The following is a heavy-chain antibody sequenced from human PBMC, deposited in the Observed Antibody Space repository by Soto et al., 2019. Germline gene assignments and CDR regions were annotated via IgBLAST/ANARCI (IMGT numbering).Heavy chain of an antibody. J-gene: IGHJ6*02. Sequence: QVQLQESGPGLVKPSQTLSLTCTVSGGSISSGGYYWSWIRQHPGKGLEWIGYIYYSGSTYYNPSLKSRGTISVDTSKNQFSLKLSSVTAADTAVYYCARGLLWFGESPRGSMDVWGQGTTVTVSS. CDR2: IYYSGST. V-gene: IGHV4-31*03. CDR3: ARGLLWFGESPRGSMDV. D-gene: IGHD3-10*01. CDR1: GGSISSGGYY.